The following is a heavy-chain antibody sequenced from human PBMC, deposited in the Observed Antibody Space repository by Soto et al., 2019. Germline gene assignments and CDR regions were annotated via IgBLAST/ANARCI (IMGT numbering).Heavy chain of an antibody. V-gene: IGHV1-46*01. Sequence: WASVKVSCKASGYTFTSYYMHWVRQAPGQGLEWMGIINPSGGSTSYAQKFQGRVTMTRDTSTSTVYMELSSLRSEDTAVYYCARDVSITMIVVASYYYYGMDVWGQGTTVTVSS. J-gene: IGHJ6*02. CDR3: ARDVSITMIVVASYYYYGMDV. CDR1: GYTFTSYY. CDR2: INPSGGST. D-gene: IGHD3-22*01.